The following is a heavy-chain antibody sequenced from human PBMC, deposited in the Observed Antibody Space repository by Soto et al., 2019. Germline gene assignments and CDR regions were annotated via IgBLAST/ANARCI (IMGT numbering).Heavy chain of an antibody. CDR3: ARVRGDNCSGYYGYNWFDP. CDR1: GFTVSSNY. CDR2: IYSGGST. D-gene: IGHD3-22*01. Sequence: GGSLRLSCAASGFTVSSNYMSWVRQAPGKGLEWVSVIYSGGSTYYADSVKGRFTISRDNSKNTLYLQMNSLRAEDTSVYYCARVRGDNCSGYYGYNWFDPWGQGTLVTVSS. V-gene: IGHV3-66*01. J-gene: IGHJ5*02.